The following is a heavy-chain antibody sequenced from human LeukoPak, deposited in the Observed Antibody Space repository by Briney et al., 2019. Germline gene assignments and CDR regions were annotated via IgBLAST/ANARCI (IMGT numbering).Heavy chain of an antibody. V-gene: IGHV1-18*01. CDR2: ISAYNGNT. CDR3: ARDYLLWFGELLRTFRYYYYGMDV. CDR1: GYTFTSYG. D-gene: IGHD3-10*01. J-gene: IGHJ6*02. Sequence: ASVKVSCEASGYTFTSYGISWVRQAPGQGLEWMGWISAYNGNTNYAQKLQGRVTMTTDTSTSTAYMELRSLRSDDTAVYYCARDYLLWFGELLRTFRYYYYGMDVWGQGTTVTVSS.